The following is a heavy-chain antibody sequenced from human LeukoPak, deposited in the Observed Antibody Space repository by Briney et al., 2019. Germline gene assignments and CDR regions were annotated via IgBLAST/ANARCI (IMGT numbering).Heavy chain of an antibody. D-gene: IGHD3-10*01. V-gene: IGHV1-2*06. CDR3: AREAGDGSGSFDP. Sequence: ASVKVSCKASGGTFSSYAISWVRQAPGQGLEWMGRINPNSGGTNYAQKFQGRVTMTRDTSITTAYMKLSRLRSDDTAVYYCAREAGDGSGSFDPWGQGTLVTVS. J-gene: IGHJ5*02. CDR2: INPNSGGT. CDR1: GGTFSSYA.